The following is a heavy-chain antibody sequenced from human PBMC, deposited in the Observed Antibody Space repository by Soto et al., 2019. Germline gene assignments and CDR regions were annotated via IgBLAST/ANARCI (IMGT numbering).Heavy chain of an antibody. J-gene: IGHJ3*02. V-gene: IGHV4-30-4*01. D-gene: IGHD3-16*01. CDR2: IYYSGNT. CDR1: GGSISSGDYY. Sequence: QVQLQESGPGLVKPSQTLSLTCTVSGGSISSGDYYWSWIRQPPGKGLEWVGYIYYSGNTYYNPSLKSRIXIXIXXPANHFFLKVNSVTAADTAVYYCARLLPSGGAFDIWGQGTMVTVSS. CDR3: ARLLPSGGAFDI.